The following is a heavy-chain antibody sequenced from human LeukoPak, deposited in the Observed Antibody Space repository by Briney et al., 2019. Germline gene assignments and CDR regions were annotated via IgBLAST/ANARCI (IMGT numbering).Heavy chain of an antibody. V-gene: IGHV4-39*07. D-gene: IGHD2-8*02. CDR1: GGSIGSSSYF. Sequence: ASETLSLTCTVSGGSIGSSSYFWAWIRQPPGKGLEWIGSIYYSGSTYDNPSLKSRVTISVDTSKNQFSLKLSSVTAADTAVYYCARGGVLYNWFDPWGQGTLVTVSS. CDR3: ARGGVLYNWFDP. CDR2: IYYSGST. J-gene: IGHJ5*02.